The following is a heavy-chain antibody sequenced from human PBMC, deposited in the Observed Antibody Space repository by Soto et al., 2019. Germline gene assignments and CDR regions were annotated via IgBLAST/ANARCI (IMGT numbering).Heavy chain of an antibody. V-gene: IGHV5-51*01. D-gene: IGHD3-3*01. CDR3: ARQTIFGVVIIRYAFDI. CDR2: IYPGDSDT. Sequence: PGESLKISCKGSWYSFTSYWIGWVRQMPGKGLEWMGIIYPGDSDTRYSPSFQGQVTISADKSISTAYLQWSSLKASDTAMYYCARQTIFGVVIIRYAFDIWGQGTMVTVSS. J-gene: IGHJ3*02. CDR1: WYSFTSYW.